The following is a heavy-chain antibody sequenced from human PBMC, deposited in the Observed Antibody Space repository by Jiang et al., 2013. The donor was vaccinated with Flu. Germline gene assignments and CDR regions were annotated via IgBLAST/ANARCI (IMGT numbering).Heavy chain of an antibody. Sequence: PGLVKPSETLSLTCTVSGGSITSYYWSWIRQPPGKGMECIGYISYSGSTNYNPSLKSRVTISVYTSKNQFSLKLSSVTAADTAVYYCASQWGNYEDWYFDYWGQGTLVTVSS. D-gene: IGHD1-7*01. J-gene: IGHJ4*02. CDR1: GGSITSYY. V-gene: IGHV4-59*08. CDR3: ASQWGNYEDWYFDY. CDR2: ISYSGST.